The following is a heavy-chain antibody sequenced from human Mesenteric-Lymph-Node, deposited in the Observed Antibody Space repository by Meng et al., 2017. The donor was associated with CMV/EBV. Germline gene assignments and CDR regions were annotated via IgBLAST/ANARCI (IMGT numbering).Heavy chain of an antibody. Sequence: GGSLRLSCVTSGFTFSTYWMSWVRQAPGKGLEWVANIKQDGSEKYYVDSVKGRFTVSRDNAMNSLYLQMNSLRAEDTAVYYCAREVVGATDYFDYWGQGTLVTVSS. D-gene: IGHD1-26*01. J-gene: IGHJ4*02. CDR1: GFTFSTYW. V-gene: IGHV3-7*01. CDR3: AREVVGATDYFDY. CDR2: IKQDGSEK.